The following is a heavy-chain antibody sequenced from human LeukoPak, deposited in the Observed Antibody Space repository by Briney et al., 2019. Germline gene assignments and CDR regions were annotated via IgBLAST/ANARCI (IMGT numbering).Heavy chain of an antibody. CDR2: IYWDDDT. J-gene: IGHJ4*02. V-gene: IGHV2-5*02. CDR3: ARRIVGGTTDY. D-gene: IGHD1-26*01. Sequence: SGPTLVNPTQTLTLTCTFPGFSLRSGGVGVGWIRQPPGKALEWLAFIYWDDDTRYSPSLKSRLTITKDTSKNQVVLTMTNMDPVDTGTYYCARRIVGGTTDYWGQGTLVTVSS. CDR1: GFSLRSGGVG.